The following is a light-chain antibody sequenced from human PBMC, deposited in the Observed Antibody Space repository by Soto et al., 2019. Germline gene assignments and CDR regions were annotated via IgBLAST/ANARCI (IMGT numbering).Light chain of an antibody. V-gene: IGKV3-20*01. CDR2: GAS. CDR1: QSVSSSY. CDR3: QQYGSSTIT. Sequence: EIVLTQSPGTLSLSPGERVTLSCRASQSVSSSYLAWYQQKPGQAPGLLIYGASSRATGIPDRFSGSGSGTDFTLTISRLEPEDFAVYYCQQYGSSTITFGQGTRLEIK. J-gene: IGKJ5*01.